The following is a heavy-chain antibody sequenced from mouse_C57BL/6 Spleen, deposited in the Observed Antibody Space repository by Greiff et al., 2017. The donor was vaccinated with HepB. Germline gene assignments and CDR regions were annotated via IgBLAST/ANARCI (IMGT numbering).Heavy chain of an antibody. CDR3: AKEDYYGGSYDDY. CDR2: INPNNGGT. V-gene: IGHV1-26*01. Sequence: EVQLQQSGPELVKPGASVKISCKASGYTFTDYYMNWVKQSHGKSLEWIGDINPNNGGTSYNQKFKGKATLTVDKSSSTAYMGLRSLTSEDSAVYYCAKEDYYGGSYDDYWGQGTTLTVSS. CDR1: GYTFTDYY. J-gene: IGHJ2*01. D-gene: IGHD1-1*01.